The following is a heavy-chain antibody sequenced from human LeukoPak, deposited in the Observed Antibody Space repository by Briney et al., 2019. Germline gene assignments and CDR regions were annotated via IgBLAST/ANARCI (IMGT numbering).Heavy chain of an antibody. V-gene: IGHV4-59*01. D-gene: IGHD4-17*01. CDR3: ARWDGDYVFAFDI. Sequence: PSETLSLTCTVSGGSISSYYWSWIRQPPGKGLEWIGYIYYSGSTNYNPSLKSRVTISIDTSKNQFSLKLSSVTAADTAVYYCARWDGDYVFAFDIWGQGTMVTVSS. J-gene: IGHJ3*02. CDR2: IYYSGST. CDR1: GGSISSYY.